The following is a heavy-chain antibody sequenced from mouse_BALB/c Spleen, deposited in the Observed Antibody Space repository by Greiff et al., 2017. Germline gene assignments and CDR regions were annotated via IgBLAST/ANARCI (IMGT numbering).Heavy chain of an antibody. J-gene: IGHJ1*01. V-gene: IGHV10-1*02. Sequence: EVHLVESGGGLVQPKGSLKLSCAASGFTFNTYAMNWVRQAPGKGLEWVARIRSKSNNYATYYADSVKDRFTISRDDSQSMLYLQMNNLKTEDTAMYYCVSWYFDVWGAGTTVTVSS. CDR1: GFTFNTYA. CDR3: VSWYFDV. CDR2: IRSKSNNYAT.